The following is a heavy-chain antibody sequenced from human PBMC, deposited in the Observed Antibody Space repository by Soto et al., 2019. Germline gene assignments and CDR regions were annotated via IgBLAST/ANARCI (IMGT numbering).Heavy chain of an antibody. V-gene: IGHV1-69*13. Sequence: SVKVSCKASGEDFSHYAVSWVRRAPGQGLEWMGGIIPVFGTPNIAQKFQGRVIITADESTNIASLELRSLRSEDTAVYFCARDRSLNFWTGYGMDVWGQGTTATVSS. J-gene: IGHJ6*02. CDR2: IIPVFGTP. D-gene: IGHD3-9*01. CDR1: GEDFSHYA. CDR3: ARDRSLNFWTGYGMDV.